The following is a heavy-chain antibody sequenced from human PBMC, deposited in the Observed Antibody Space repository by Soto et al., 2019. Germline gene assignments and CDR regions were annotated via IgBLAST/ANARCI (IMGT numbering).Heavy chain of an antibody. CDR2: ISYDGSNK. V-gene: IGHV3-30*18. CDR1: GFTFSSYG. D-gene: IGHD3-22*01. J-gene: IGHJ4*02. Sequence: GGSLRLSCAASGFTFSSYGMHWVRQAPGKGLEWVAVISYDGSNKYYADSVKGRFTISRDNSKNTLYLQMNSLRAEDTAVYYCAKALHYDSSGVDYWGQGTLVTVS. CDR3: AKALHYDSSGVDY.